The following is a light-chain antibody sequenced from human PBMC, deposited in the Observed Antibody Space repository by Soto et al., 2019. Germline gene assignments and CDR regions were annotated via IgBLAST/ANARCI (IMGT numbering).Light chain of an antibody. CDR2: KAS. J-gene: IGKJ1*01. V-gene: IGKV1-5*03. CDR1: QSISSW. CDR3: QQYKSYPWT. Sequence: DIQMTQSPSTLSASVGDRVTITCRASQSISSWLAWYQQKPGKAPKLLIYKASTLESGVPSNFSGSGSGTEFTLTINSLQPEDFATYYCQQYKSYPWTFGQGTKV.